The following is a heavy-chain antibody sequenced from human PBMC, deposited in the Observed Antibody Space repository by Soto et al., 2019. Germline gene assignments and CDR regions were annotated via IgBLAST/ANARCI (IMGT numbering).Heavy chain of an antibody. J-gene: IGHJ6*02. V-gene: IGHV3-30-3*01. CDR1: GFTFSSYA. D-gene: IGHD3-9*01. Sequence: QVQLVESGGGVVQPGRSLRLSCAASGFTFSSYAMHWVRQAPGKGLEWVAVISYDGSNKYYADSVKGRFTISRDNSKNTLYLQMNSLRAEDTAVYYCARGIHYDILTGYYNVPYYYYGMDVWGQGTTVTVSS. CDR3: ARGIHYDILTGYYNVPYYYYGMDV. CDR2: ISYDGSNK.